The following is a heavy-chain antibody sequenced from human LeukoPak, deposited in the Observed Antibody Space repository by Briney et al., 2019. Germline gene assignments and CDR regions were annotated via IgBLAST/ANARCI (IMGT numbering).Heavy chain of an antibody. V-gene: IGHV3-23*01. CDR1: GFPFSSYA. Sequence: GGSLRLSCAAYGFPFSSYAMSWVRQAPGKGLEWVSAISGSGGSTYYADSVKGRFTISRDNSKNMVYLQMNSLRAEDTAVYHCAKDWDYYDSSGYSSPLDYWGQGTLVTVSS. CDR3: AKDWDYYDSSGYSSPLDY. D-gene: IGHD3-22*01. CDR2: ISGSGGST. J-gene: IGHJ4*02.